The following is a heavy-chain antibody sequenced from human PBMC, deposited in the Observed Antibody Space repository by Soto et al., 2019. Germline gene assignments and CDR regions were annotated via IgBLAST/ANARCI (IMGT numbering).Heavy chain of an antibody. CDR2: IYYSGTT. V-gene: IGHV4-59*01. CDR3: AKGGASSKWLDT. Sequence: PSETLSLTCTVSGGSISSDYWSWIRQPPGKGLEWIGFIYYSGTTNYNPSLKSRVTISLDTSKNQFSLQLTSVTAADTAIYYCAKGGASSKWLDTCGHGTLVTVSA. J-gene: IGHJ5*01. CDR1: GGSISSDY. D-gene: IGHD3-10*01.